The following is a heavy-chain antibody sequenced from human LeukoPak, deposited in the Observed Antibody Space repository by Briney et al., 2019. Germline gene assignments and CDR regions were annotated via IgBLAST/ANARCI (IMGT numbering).Heavy chain of an antibody. CDR1: GFTFSTYS. V-gene: IGHV3-53*01. CDR2: IYSGGST. CDR3: AREDVVVPAAMPDYYYYCGMDV. Sequence: GGSLRLSCAASGFTFSTYSMNWVRQAPGKGLEWVSVIYSGGSTYYADSVKGRFTISRDNSKNTLYLQMNGLRAEDTAVYYCAREDVVVPAAMPDYYYYCGMDVWGQGTTVTVSS. D-gene: IGHD2-2*01. J-gene: IGHJ6*02.